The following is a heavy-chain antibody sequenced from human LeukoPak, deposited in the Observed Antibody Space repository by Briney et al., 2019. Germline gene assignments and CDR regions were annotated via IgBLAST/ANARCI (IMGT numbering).Heavy chain of an antibody. Sequence: ASVKVSCKASGYTFTSYYMHWVRQAPGQGLEWMGIINPSGGSTSYAQKFQGRVTMTRDTSTSTVYMELSSLRSEDTAVYYCARVLNPLSYYDSSGSLDYWGQGTLVTVSS. D-gene: IGHD3-22*01. CDR2: INPSGGST. CDR1: GYTFTSYY. J-gene: IGHJ4*02. V-gene: IGHV1-46*01. CDR3: ARVLNPLSYYDSSGSLDY.